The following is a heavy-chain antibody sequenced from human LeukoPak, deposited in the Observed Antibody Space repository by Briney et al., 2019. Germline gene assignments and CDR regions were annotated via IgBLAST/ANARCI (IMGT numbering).Heavy chain of an antibody. J-gene: IGHJ4*02. CDR3: TRDASADY. CDR1: GFTYSHNG. Sequence: PGGSLRLSCVASGFTYSHNGMHRVRQAPGKGLEWVAFIQYDGNTIFYADSVKGPFTISRDNSKNTLYLQMNSLRAEDTAVYFCTRDASADYWGQGTLVTVSS. CDR2: IQYDGNTI. V-gene: IGHV3-30*02.